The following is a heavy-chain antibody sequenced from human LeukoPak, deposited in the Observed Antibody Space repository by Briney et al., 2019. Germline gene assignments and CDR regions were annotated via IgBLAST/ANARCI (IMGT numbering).Heavy chain of an antibody. CDR1: GGSISSGSYY. D-gene: IGHD3-22*01. CDR3: ARGGYYDSSGYFKGGD. V-gene: IGHV4-61*02. J-gene: IGHJ4*02. CDR2: IYTSGST. Sequence: SETLSLTCTVSGGSISSGSYYWSWIRQPAGKGLEWIGRIYTSGSTNYNPSLKSRVTISVDTSKNQFSLKQSSVTAADTAVYYCARGGYYDSSGYFKGGDWGQGTLVTVSS.